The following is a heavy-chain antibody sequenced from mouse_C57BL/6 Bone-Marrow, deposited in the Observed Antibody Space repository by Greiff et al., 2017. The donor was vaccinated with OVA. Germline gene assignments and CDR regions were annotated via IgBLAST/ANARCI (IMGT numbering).Heavy chain of an antibody. V-gene: IGHV10-1*01. CDR3: VRGYSNPAY. D-gene: IGHD2-5*01. CDR1: GFSFNTYA. J-gene: IGHJ3*01. Sequence: DVMLVESGGGLVQPKGSLKLSCAASGFSFNTYAMNWVRQAPGKGLEWVARIRSKSNNYATYYADSVKDRFTISRDDSESMLYLQMNNLKTGDTTMYYCVRGYSNPAYWGQGTLVTVSA. CDR2: IRSKSNNYAT.